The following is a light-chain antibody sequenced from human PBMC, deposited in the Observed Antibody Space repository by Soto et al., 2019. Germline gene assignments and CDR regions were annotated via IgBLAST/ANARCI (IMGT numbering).Light chain of an antibody. CDR1: KLGDKY. CDR3: QAWDSSTFYV. V-gene: IGLV3-1*01. Sequence: SYELTQPPSVSVSPGQTASITCSGDKLGDKYACWYQQKPGQSPVLVIYQDSKRPSGIPERFSGSNSGNTATPTISGTQAMDEADYYCQAWDSSTFYVFGTGTKLTVL. J-gene: IGLJ1*01. CDR2: QDS.